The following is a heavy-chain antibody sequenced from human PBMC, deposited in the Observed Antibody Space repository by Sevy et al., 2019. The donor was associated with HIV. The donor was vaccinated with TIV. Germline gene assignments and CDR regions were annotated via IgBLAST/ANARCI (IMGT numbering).Heavy chain of an antibody. CDR2: IYYSGST. CDR3: AREMGGYDILTGYYKGSYYYYGMDV. V-gene: IGHV4-59*01. D-gene: IGHD3-9*01. Sequence: SETLSLTCTVSGGSISSYYWSWIRQPPGKGLEWIGYIYYSGSTNYNPSLKSRVTISVETSKNQFSLKLSSLTAADTAVYYCAREMGGYDILTGYYKGSYYYYGMDVWGQGTTVTVSS. CDR1: GGSISSYY. J-gene: IGHJ6*02.